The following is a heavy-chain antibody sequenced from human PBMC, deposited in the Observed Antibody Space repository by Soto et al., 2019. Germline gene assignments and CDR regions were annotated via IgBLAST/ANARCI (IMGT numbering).Heavy chain of an antibody. V-gene: IGHV4-59*01. J-gene: IGHJ6*04. CDR1: GGSISSYY. CDR2: IYYSGST. CDR3: ARAVIGYTNYYGMDV. Sequence: PSETLSLTCTASGGSISSYYWSWIRQPKGKGLEWMGYIYYSGSTNYNPSLKSRFTISVDTSKNQFSLKLSSVTAADPAVYYCARAVIGYTNYYGMDVWGKETTVTISS. D-gene: IGHD3-16*02.